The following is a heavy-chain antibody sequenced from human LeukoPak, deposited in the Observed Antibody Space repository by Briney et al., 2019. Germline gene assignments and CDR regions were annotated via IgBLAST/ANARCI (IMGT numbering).Heavy chain of an antibody. J-gene: IGHJ6*02. CDR2: MNPNSGNT. V-gene: IGHV1-8*01. Sequence: ASVKVSCKASGYTFTSYDINWVRQATGQGLEWMGWMNPNSGNTGYAQKFQGRVTTTRNTSIRTAYMELNSLRSEDTAVYYCAVRGVIGPYYYYAMDVWGQGTTVTASS. CDR3: AVRGVIGPYYYYAMDV. D-gene: IGHD3-10*01. CDR1: GYTFTSYD.